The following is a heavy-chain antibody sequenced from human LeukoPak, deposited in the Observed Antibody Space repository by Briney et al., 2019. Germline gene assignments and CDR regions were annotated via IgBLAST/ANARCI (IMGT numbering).Heavy chain of an antibody. Sequence: SETLSLTCAVSGGSISSSNWWSWVRQPPGKGLEWIGEIYHSGSTNYNPSLKSRVTILVDKSKNQFSLKLSSVTAADTAVYYCASGHYYDSSGYYYGIWRPYAFDIWGQGTMVTVSS. CDR1: GGSISSSNW. J-gene: IGHJ3*02. CDR3: ASGHYYDSSGYYYGIWRPYAFDI. D-gene: IGHD3-22*01. V-gene: IGHV4-4*02. CDR2: IYHSGST.